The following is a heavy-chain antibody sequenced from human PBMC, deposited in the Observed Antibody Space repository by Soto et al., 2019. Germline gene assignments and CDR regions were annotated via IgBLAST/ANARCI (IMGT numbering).Heavy chain of an antibody. CDR1: GGTFSSYA. CDR2: IIPIFGTA. D-gene: IGHD3-10*01. CDR3: ARSGTATTESVYFQH. J-gene: IGHJ1*01. Sequence: ASVKVSCKASGGTFSSYAISWVRQAPGQGLEWMGGIIPIFGTANYAQKFQGRVTITADESTSTAYMELSSLRSEDTAVYYCARSGTATTESVYFQHWGQGTLVTVS. V-gene: IGHV1-69*13.